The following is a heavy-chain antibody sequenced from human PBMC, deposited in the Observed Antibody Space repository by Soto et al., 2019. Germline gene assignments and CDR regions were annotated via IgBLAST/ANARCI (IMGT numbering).Heavy chain of an antibody. CDR3: ARDGSELLWFGELGPYDAFDI. V-gene: IGHV3-33*01. D-gene: IGHD3-10*01. CDR1: GFTFSSYG. J-gene: IGHJ3*02. Sequence: GGSLRLSCAASGFTFSSYGMHWVRQAPGKGLEWVAVIWYDGSNKYYADSVKGRFTISRDNSKNTLYLQMNSLRAEDTAVYYCARDGSELLWFGELGPYDAFDIWGQGTMVTVSS. CDR2: IWYDGSNK.